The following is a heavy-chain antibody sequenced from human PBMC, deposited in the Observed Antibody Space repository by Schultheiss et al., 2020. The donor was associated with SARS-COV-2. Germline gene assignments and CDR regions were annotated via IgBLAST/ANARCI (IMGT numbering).Heavy chain of an antibody. CDR1: GFTFSDYG. D-gene: IGHD5-18*01. CDR3: ARDQLAGMDV. Sequence: GGSLRLSCAASGFTFSDYGMEWVRQAPGKGLEWVSYISSSSSTIYYADSVKGRFTISRDNAKNSLYLQMNSLRAEDTAVYYCARDQLAGMDVWGQGTTVTVSS. CDR2: ISSSSSTI. V-gene: IGHV3-48*04. J-gene: IGHJ6*02.